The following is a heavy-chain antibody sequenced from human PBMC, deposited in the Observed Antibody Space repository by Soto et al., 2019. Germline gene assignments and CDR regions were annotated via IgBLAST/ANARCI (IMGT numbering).Heavy chain of an antibody. J-gene: IGHJ4*02. D-gene: IGHD4-17*01. CDR3: ARNYRDYPGIDY. V-gene: IGHV4-34*01. Sequence: QVQLQQWGAGLLKPSETLSLTCAVYGGSFSGYYWSWIRQPPGKGLEWIGEINHSGSTNYNPSRRSRVSISVYTSNTQFSLKLSSVTAADTAVYYCARNYRDYPGIDYWRQGTLVTVSS. CDR2: INHSGST. CDR1: GGSFSGYY.